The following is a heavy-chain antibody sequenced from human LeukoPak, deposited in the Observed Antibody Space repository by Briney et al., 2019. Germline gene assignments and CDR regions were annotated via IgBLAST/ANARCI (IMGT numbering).Heavy chain of an antibody. J-gene: IGHJ3*02. CDR1: GYTFTGYY. CDR3: ARATVVAGYCTTTRCYKPFDI. Sequence: GASVKVSCKASGYTFTGYYMHWVRQAPGQGLEWMGWINPNSANTGCSQKFQGRVTFTRDTSISTAYMELSSLRSEDTAVYFCARATVVAGYCTTTRCYKPFDIWGQGTMVTVSS. CDR2: INPNSANT. D-gene: IGHD2-2*02. V-gene: IGHV1-8*03.